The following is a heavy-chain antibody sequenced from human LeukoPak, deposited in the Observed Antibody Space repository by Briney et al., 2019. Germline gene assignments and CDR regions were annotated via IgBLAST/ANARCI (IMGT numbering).Heavy chain of an antibody. CDR1: GYTFTSYY. V-gene: IGHV1-46*01. D-gene: IGHD1-1*01. CDR2: INPSGGST. Sequence: ASVKVSCKASGYTFTSYYMHWVRRAPGQGLEWMGIINPSGGSTSYAQKFQGRVTMTRDTSTSTVYMELSSLRSEDTAVYYCARVYKGNWFDPWGQGTLVTVSS. CDR3: ARVYKGNWFDP. J-gene: IGHJ5*02.